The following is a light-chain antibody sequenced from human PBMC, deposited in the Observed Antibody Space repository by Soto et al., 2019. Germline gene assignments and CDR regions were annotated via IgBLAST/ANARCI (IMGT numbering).Light chain of an antibody. J-gene: IGKJ1*01. CDR2: AAS. V-gene: IGKV1-39*01. Sequence: DIQMTQSPSSLSASVGDRVTITCRASQSISSYLNWYQQKPGKAPKLLINAASNLQSGVPSRFSGSGSGTDFTLTISSLQPEDFATYYCQQSYSTPGTFGQGTKVEIK. CDR1: QSISSY. CDR3: QQSYSTPGT.